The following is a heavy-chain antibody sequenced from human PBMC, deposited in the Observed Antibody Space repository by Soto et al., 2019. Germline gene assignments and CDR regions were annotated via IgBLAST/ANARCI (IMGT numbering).Heavy chain of an antibody. CDR2: ISYDGSNK. CDR3: ARERGIIAAAGMDV. V-gene: IGHV3-30-3*01. D-gene: IGHD6-13*01. Sequence: QVQLVESGGGVVQPGRSLRLSCAASGFTFSSYAMHWVRQAPGKGLEWVAVISYDGSNKYYADSVKGRFTISRDNSKYTLYLQMNSLRAEDTAVYYWARERGIIAAAGMDVWGQGTTVTVSS. CDR1: GFTFSSYA. J-gene: IGHJ6*02.